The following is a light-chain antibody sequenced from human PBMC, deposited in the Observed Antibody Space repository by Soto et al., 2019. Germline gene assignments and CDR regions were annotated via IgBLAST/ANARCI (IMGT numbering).Light chain of an antibody. Sequence: DIQMTQSPSTLSASVGDRVTVTCRASQSVRDWVAWYQQQAGRATRLLIYKASSLQSGVPSRFSGSGFGTEFTLTISSLQPDDFASYYCQQYYSYSPLTFGGGTKVEIK. CDR2: KAS. CDR3: QQYYSYSPLT. J-gene: IGKJ4*01. CDR1: QSVRDW. V-gene: IGKV1-5*03.